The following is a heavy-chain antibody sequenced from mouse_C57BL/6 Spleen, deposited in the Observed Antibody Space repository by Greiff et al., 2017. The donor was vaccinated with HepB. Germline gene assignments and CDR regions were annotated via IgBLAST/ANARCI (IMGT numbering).Heavy chain of an antibody. Sequence: VQLKESGPGLVKPSQSLSLTCSVTGYSITSGYYWNWIRQFPGNKLEWMGYISYDGSNNYNPSLKNRISITRDTSKNQFFLKLNSVTTEDTATYYCERHRKYYAMDYWGQGTSVTVSS. CDR3: ERHRKYYAMDY. V-gene: IGHV3-6*01. J-gene: IGHJ4*01. CDR2: ISYDGSN. CDR1: GYSITSGYY.